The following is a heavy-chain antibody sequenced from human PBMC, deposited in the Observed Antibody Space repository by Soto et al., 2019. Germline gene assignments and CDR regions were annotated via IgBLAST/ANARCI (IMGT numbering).Heavy chain of an antibody. CDR2: ISYDGSNK. J-gene: IGHJ4*02. Sequence: QVQLVESGGGVVQPGRSLRLSCAASGFTFSSYGMHWVRQAPGKGLEWGAVISYDGSNKYYADSVKGRFTISRDNSKNSLYLQMNSLRAEDTAVYYCAKTASTVTSAWAPMEYWGQGTLVTVSS. V-gene: IGHV3-30*18. CDR3: AKTASTVTSAWAPMEY. CDR1: GFTFSSYG. D-gene: IGHD4-17*01.